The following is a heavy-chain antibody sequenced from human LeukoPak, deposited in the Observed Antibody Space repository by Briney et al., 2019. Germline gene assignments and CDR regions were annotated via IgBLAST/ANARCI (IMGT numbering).Heavy chain of an antibody. CDR1: GYTFTGYY. Sequence: GASVKVSCKASGYTFTGYYIHWVRQAPGQGLECMGWINPNSGGTNYAQKFQGRVTMTRDTSISTAYMELSRLRSDDTAVYYCARAYSGYDFVDYWGQGTLVTVSS. D-gene: IGHD5-12*01. CDR2: INPNSGGT. CDR3: ARAYSGYDFVDY. J-gene: IGHJ4*02. V-gene: IGHV1-2*02.